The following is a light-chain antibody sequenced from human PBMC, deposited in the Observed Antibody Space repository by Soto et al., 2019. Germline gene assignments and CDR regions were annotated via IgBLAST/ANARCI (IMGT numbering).Light chain of an antibody. CDR1: QSVSSSY. V-gene: IGKV3-20*01. CDR3: QQYGSSPWT. CDR2: GAS. J-gene: IGKJ1*01. Sequence: EIVLTQSPGTLSLSPGERATLSCRASQSVSSSYLAWYQQKPGQAPRLLIYGASSRATGIPDRFSGSGSGTDFNINISRLEHEDFAAYYCQQYGSSPWTFGQGTKVEIK.